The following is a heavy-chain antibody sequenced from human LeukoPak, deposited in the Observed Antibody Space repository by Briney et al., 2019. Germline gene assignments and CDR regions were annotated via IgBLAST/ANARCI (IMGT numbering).Heavy chain of an antibody. Sequence: GGSLRLSCAASGFTFSSDSMNWVRQAPGKGLEWVSSISSSSSYKFYADSVKGRFTISRDNAKNSVYLQMNSLRVEDKALYYCGRWIHDQSNYLDYWGQGTLVTVSS. D-gene: IGHD2-2*01. J-gene: IGHJ4*02. V-gene: IGHV3-21*01. CDR2: ISSSSSYK. CDR1: GFTFSSDS. CDR3: GRWIHDQSNYLDY.